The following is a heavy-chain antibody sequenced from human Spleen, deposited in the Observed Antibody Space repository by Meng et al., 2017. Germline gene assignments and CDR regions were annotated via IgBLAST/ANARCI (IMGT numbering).Heavy chain of an antibody. D-gene: IGHD6-19*01. CDR1: GFTFSSYN. V-gene: IGHV3-74*01. J-gene: IGHJ4*02. CDR3: ARDVSGWYRLHY. CDR2: INSDGSTT. Sequence: GGSLRLSCAASGFTFSSYNMHWVRQAPGKGLVWVSRINSDGSTTFYADSVKGRFTISRDNAENTMYLQMNSLRAEDTAVYYCARDVSGWYRLHYWGQGTLVTVSS.